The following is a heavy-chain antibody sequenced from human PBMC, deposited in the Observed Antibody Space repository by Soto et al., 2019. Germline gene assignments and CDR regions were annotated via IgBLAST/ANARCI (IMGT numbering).Heavy chain of an antibody. CDR2: INSDGSDT. V-gene: IGHV3-74*01. CDR1: GFTFSSYW. D-gene: IGHD3-3*01. J-gene: IGHJ5*02. CDR3: TRDLDFWSGYSFDP. Sequence: GGSLRLSCAASGFTFSSYWMHWVRQAPGKGLEWVSRINSDGSDTSYADSVKGRFTISRDNAKNTVYLQMNSLRAEDTAVYFCTRDLDFWSGYSFDPWGQGTLVTVSS.